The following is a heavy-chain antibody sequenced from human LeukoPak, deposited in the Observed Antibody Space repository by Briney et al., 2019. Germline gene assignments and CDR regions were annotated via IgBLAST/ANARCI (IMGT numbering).Heavy chain of an antibody. Sequence: GASVKVSCKASGYTFTSYGISWVRQAPGQRLEWMGWISAYNGNTNYAQKLQGRVTMTTDTSTSTAYMELRSLRSDDTAVYYCAREGRLKYYDFWSGYSVLGSAGEIDYWGQGTLVTVSS. CDR2: ISAYNGNT. V-gene: IGHV1-18*01. CDR3: AREGRLKYYDFWSGYSVLGSAGEIDY. J-gene: IGHJ4*02. CDR1: GYTFTSYG. D-gene: IGHD3-3*01.